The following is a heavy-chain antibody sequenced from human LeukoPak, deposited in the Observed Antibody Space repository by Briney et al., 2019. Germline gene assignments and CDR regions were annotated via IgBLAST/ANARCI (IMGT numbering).Heavy chain of an antibody. D-gene: IGHD4/OR15-4a*01. CDR2: ILYDGSNK. CDR3: AKAGLTATSYFDF. CDR1: GFTFSTYG. J-gene: IGHJ4*02. Sequence: PGGSLRLSCVGSGFTFSTYGMHWVRQAPGKGLEWVAVILYDGSNKYYAASVKALFTISRDNSKNTLYLQMNSLRAEDTAVYYCAKAGLTATSYFDFWGQGTLVTVSS. V-gene: IGHV3-30*18.